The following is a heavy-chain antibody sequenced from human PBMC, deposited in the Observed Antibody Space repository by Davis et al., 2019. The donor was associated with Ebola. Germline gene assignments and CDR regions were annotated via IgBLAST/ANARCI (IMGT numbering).Heavy chain of an antibody. CDR1: GDSISDYY. V-gene: IGHV4-59*01. J-gene: IGHJ4*02. CDR3: ARVGAATGGELDY. Sequence: MPGGSLRLSCTVSGDSISDYYWSWIRQTPGKGLEWIGYIYHSGIVKSNPSLQIRVTISLDTSKNQFFLKLNYMTVADTAVYYCARVGAATGGELDYWGQGSLVTVSS. D-gene: IGHD3-16*01. CDR2: IYHSGIV.